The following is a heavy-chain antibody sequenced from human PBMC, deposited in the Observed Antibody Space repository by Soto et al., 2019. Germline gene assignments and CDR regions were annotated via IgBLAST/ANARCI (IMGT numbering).Heavy chain of an antibody. V-gene: IGHV3-48*01. CDR1: GFTFSSYS. CDR3: ARGKAYSFDY. J-gene: IGHJ4*02. D-gene: IGHD2-21*01. CDR2: ISSSSSTI. Sequence: EVQLVESGGGLVQPGGSLRLSCAASGFTFSSYSMNWVRQAPGKGLEWVSYISSSSSTIYYADSVKGRFTISRDNAKNSLYLQMNSLRAEDTAVYYCARGKAYSFDYWGQGTLVTVSS.